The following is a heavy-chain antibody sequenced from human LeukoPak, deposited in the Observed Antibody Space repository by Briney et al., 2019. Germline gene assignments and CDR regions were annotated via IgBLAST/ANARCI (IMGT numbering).Heavy chain of an antibody. CDR2: ISGSGGST. V-gene: IGHV3-23*01. CDR1: GFTFSSYS. Sequence: PGGPLRLSCAASGFTFSSYSMNWVRQAPGKGLEWVSAISGSGGSTYYADSVKGRFTISRDNSKNTLYLQMNSLRAEDTAVYYCAKETRGSSYFDYWGQGTLVTVSS. J-gene: IGHJ4*02. CDR3: AKETRGSSYFDY. D-gene: IGHD1-26*01.